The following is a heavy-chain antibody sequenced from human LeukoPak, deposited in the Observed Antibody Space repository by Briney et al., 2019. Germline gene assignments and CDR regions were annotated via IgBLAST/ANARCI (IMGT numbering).Heavy chain of an antibody. CDR2: IYTSGSN. CDR1: GCSISSYY. D-gene: IGHD6-13*01. Sequence: SETLSLNCADSGCSISSYYWSWIRKPAGKGLEWIGRIYTSGSNNYNPSLKNRVTMSVDTSTNQLSLKLSSVSAADTAVYYCARELAAAGTTLPYYYYGMDVWGQGTTVSASS. J-gene: IGHJ6*02. V-gene: IGHV4-4*07. CDR3: ARELAAAGTTLPYYYYGMDV.